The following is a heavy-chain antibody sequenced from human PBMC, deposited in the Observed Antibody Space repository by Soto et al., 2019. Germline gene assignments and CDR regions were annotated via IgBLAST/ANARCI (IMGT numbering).Heavy chain of an antibody. Sequence: SATLSLTCTVAGGSIASYYWRWIRQPPGKGLEWIGYIYYSGSTNYNPSLKSRVTISVDTSKNQFSLKLSSVTAADTAVYYCARDQYYDSSGYSPFDYWGQGTLVTVS. CDR2: IYYSGST. J-gene: IGHJ4*02. D-gene: IGHD3-22*01. V-gene: IGHV4-59*01. CDR1: GGSIASYY. CDR3: ARDQYYDSSGYSPFDY.